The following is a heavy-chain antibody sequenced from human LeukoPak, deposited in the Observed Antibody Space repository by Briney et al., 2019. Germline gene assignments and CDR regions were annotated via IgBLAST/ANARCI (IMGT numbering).Heavy chain of an antibody. V-gene: IGHV4-34*01. Sequence: RPSETLSLTCAVYGGSFSGYYWSWIRQPPGKGLEWIGEINHSGSTNYNPSLKSRVTISVDTSKNQFSLKLSSVTAADTAVYYCARASPELRYFDWSYYYYYYMDVWGKGTTVTVSS. CDR3: ARASPELRYFDWSYYYYYYMDV. CDR2: INHSGST. J-gene: IGHJ6*03. CDR1: GGSFSGYY. D-gene: IGHD3-9*01.